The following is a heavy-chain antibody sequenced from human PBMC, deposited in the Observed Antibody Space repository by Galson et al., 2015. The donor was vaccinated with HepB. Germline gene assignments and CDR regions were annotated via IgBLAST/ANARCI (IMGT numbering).Heavy chain of an antibody. D-gene: IGHD5-24*01. CDR1: GYSFTSYW. Sequence: QSGAEVKKPGESLKISCKGSGYSFTSYWIGWVRQMPGKGLEWMGIIYPGDSDTRYSPSFQGQVTISADKSISTAYLQWSSLKASDTAMYYRARSRGDGYNTWYFDLWGRGTLVTVSS. CDR2: IYPGDSDT. J-gene: IGHJ2*01. V-gene: IGHV5-51*03. CDR3: ARSRGDGYNTWYFDL.